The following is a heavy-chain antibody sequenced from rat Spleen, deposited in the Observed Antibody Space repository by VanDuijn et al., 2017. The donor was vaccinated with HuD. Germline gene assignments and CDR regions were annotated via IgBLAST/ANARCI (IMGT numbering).Heavy chain of an antibody. CDR1: GFTFSDLD. CDR3: VKDRGEYNNLFDY. D-gene: IGHD1-10*01. CDR2: ISTGGDDT. J-gene: IGHJ2*01. V-gene: IGHV5S23*01. Sequence: VRLVESGGGLVQPGRSLKLSCAASGFTFSDLDTAWVRQAPTTGLEWVASISTGGDDTYYRDYVGGRFTISRNNAKNTLFLQMDSLRSEDTATYYCVKDRGEYNNLFDYWGQGVMVTVSS.